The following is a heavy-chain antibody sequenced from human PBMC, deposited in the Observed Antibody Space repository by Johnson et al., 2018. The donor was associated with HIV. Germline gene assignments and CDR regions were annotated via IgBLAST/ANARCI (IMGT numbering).Heavy chain of an antibody. Sequence: VQLVESGGGLVQPGGSLRLSCAASGFTFSSYWMSWVRQAPGKGLEWVANIKQDGSEKYYVDSLKGRFPISRDTAKNSLFLQMNSLRAEDTAVYYCARPSNWNDPLDAFDIWGQGTTVTVSS. J-gene: IGHJ3*02. D-gene: IGHD1-1*01. CDR2: IKQDGSEK. V-gene: IGHV3-7*03. CDR3: ARPSNWNDPLDAFDI. CDR1: GFTFSSYW.